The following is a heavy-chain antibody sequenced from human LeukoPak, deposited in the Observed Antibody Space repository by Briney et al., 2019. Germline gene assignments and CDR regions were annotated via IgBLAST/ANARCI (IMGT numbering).Heavy chain of an antibody. CDR3: ARVYLERLTAGYFDH. J-gene: IGHJ4*02. CDR2: ISYDGNNE. CDR1: GFTFGAYA. Sequence: GRSLRLSCAASGFTFGAYAMHWVRQSPGKGLEWVALISYDGNNEWYADSVKGRFTVSRDNSKNTLYLQMNSLRVEDTAAYFCARVYLERLTAGYFDHWGQGTQVTVSP. D-gene: IGHD2-8*01. V-gene: IGHV3-30*04.